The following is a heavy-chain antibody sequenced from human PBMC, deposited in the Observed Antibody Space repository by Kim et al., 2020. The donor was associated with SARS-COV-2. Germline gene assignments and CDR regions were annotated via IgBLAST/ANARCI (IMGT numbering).Heavy chain of an antibody. V-gene: IGHV1-3*01. Sequence: ASVKVSCKASGYTFTSYAMHWVRQAPGQRLEWMGWINAGNGNTKYSQKFQGRVTITRDTSASTAYMELSSLRSEDTAVYYCAKDYDSSGYYHYFDYWGQGTLVTVSS. CDR2: INAGNGNT. CDR1: GYTFTSYA. J-gene: IGHJ4*02. CDR3: AKDYDSSGYYHYFDY. D-gene: IGHD3-22*01.